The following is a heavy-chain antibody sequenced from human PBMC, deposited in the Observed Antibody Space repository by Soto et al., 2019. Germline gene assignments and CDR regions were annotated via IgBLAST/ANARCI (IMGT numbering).Heavy chain of an antibody. D-gene: IGHD1-20*01. V-gene: IGHV4-39*01. CDR3: ATSQKGYNWNYFDH. CDR1: GGFISSSTNY. CDR2: IYYTGFT. J-gene: IGHJ4*02. Sequence: SETLSLTCTVSGGFISSSTNYWGWIRQPPGKGLESIGTIYYTGFTSYNPSLESRVSVSVDTSKNQFSLKVSGVSAADTAVYYCATSQKGYNWNYFDHWGQGAQVTVSS.